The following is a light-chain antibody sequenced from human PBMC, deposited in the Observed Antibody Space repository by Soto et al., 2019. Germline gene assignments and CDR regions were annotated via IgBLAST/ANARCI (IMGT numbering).Light chain of an antibody. CDR3: QQYGSLPVT. J-gene: IGKJ4*01. CDR2: ATS. CDR1: QSVSSTY. Sequence: EIVLTQSPGTLSLSPGERATLSCRASQSVSSTYLAWYRQKPGQAPRLLIYATSSRATGIPDRFSGSGSGTDFTLTISRLEPEDFAVYYCQQYGSLPVTFGGGTKVEIK. V-gene: IGKV3-20*01.